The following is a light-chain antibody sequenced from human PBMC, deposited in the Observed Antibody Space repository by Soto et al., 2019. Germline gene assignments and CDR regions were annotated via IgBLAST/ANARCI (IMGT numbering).Light chain of an antibody. CDR2: EVS. J-gene: IGLJ3*02. Sequence: QSALTQPPSASGSTGQSVTISCTGTSSDVGGYNYVSWYQQHPGKAPKLMIYEVSKRPSGVPDRFSGSKSVNTASLTVSGLHAEDEADYYCSSYAGSNWVFGGVTKLTVL. CDR1: SSDVGGYNY. CDR3: SSYAGSNWV. V-gene: IGLV2-8*01.